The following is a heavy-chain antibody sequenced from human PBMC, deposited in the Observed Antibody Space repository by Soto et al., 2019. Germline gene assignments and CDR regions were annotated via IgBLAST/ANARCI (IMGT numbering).Heavy chain of an antibody. CDR1: GFTFQTYV. CDR2: ISVDGISK. Sequence: QVQLVESGGGVVQPGRSLRLSCVASGFTFQTYVMHWVRQAPGKGLECVAIISVDGISKYYADSVRGRFTISRDNSKNTLDLQMDSLRAEDTALYYCAKGSAIQPGDILSAAGDFWGRGTLVTVSS. CDR3: AKGSAIQPGDILSAAGDF. D-gene: IGHD5-18*01. J-gene: IGHJ4*02. V-gene: IGHV3-30*18.